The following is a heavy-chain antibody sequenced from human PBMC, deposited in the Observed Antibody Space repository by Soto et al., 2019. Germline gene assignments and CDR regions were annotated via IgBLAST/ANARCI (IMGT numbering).Heavy chain of an antibody. CDR3: ARAISLIMAATAY. J-gene: IGHJ4*02. CDR1: GGSFISYA. V-gene: IGHV1-69*06. D-gene: IGHD2-8*01. Sequence: SVKVSCNAFGGSFISYASIWVRQAPGQGLEWMGGIIPIFGTANYAQKFQGRVTITADTSTTTAYMELTSLTSDDTAIYYCARAISLIMAATAYWGQGTLVTVSS. CDR2: IIPIFGTA.